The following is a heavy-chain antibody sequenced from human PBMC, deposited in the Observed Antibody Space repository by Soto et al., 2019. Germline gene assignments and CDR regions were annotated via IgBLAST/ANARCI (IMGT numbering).Heavy chain of an antibody. J-gene: IGHJ4*02. Sequence: PGGSLRLSCAASGFTFRSYCFNWVRQAPWKGLEWVSCISSTSNTVYYADSVKGRFTISRDNAKNSLYVQMNSLRDEDTAVYYCARLGGYGRFDYWGQGTLVTVSP. CDR3: ARLGGYGRFDY. CDR2: ISSTSNTV. CDR1: GFTFRSYC. V-gene: IGHV3-48*02. D-gene: IGHD5-18*01.